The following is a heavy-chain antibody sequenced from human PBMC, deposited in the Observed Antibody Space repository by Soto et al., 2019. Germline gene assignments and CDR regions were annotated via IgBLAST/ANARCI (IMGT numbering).Heavy chain of an antibody. Sequence: SETLSLTCAVYGGSFSGYYWTWIRQPPGTGLEWIGEINHSGSTNYNPSPKSRVTISVDTSKNQFSLKLTPVTAADTAVYYCAGGSGSYYNVRDNWFDPWGQGTLVTVSS. V-gene: IGHV4-34*01. CDR3: AGGSGSYYNVRDNWFDP. J-gene: IGHJ5*02. CDR1: GGSFSGYY. CDR2: INHSGST. D-gene: IGHD3-10*01.